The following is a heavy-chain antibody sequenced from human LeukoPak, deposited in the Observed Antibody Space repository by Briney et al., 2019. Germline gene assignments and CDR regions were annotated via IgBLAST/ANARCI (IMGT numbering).Heavy chain of an antibody. CDR2: ISAYNGNT. CDR1: GYTFTNYD. Sequence: ASVKVSCKVSGYTFTNYDISWVRQAPGQGLEWMGWISAYNGNTNYAQKFQGRVTMTTDTSTSTAYMELRSLRSDDTAVYYCARAEYGGDGLWDYWGQGTLVTVSS. J-gene: IGHJ4*02. CDR3: ARAEYGGDGLWDY. V-gene: IGHV1-18*01. D-gene: IGHD5-12*01.